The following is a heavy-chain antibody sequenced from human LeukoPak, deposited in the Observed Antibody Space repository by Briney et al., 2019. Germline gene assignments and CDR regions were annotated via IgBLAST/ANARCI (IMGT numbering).Heavy chain of an antibody. V-gene: IGHV3-11*04. CDR2: ISSSGSTI. CDR1: GFTFSDYY. D-gene: IGHD3-9*01. J-gene: IGHJ4*02. CDR3: AREKIYYDILTGYYGNYYFDY. Sequence: GGSLRLSCAASGFTFSDYYMSWIRQAPGKGLEWVSYISSSGSTIYYADPVKGRFTISRDNAKNSLYLQMNSLRAEDTAVYYCAREKIYYDILTGYYGNYYFDYWGQGTLVTVSS.